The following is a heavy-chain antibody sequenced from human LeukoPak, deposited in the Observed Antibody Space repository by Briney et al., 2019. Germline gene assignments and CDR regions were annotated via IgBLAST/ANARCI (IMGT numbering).Heavy chain of an antibody. Sequence: ASVKVSCKASGYTFIDYYLHWVRQAPGQGLEWMGWINPNSGGTNYAQKFQGRVTMTRDTSISTAYMELSSLRSEDTAVYYCARVGGGLYSSSSPFDYWGQGTLVTVSS. CDR3: ARVGGGLYSSSSPFDY. CDR2: INPNSGGT. CDR1: GYTFIDYY. D-gene: IGHD6-6*01. V-gene: IGHV1-2*02. J-gene: IGHJ4*02.